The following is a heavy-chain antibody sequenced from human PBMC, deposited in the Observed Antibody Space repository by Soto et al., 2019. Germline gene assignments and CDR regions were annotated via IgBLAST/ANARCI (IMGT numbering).Heavy chain of an antibody. J-gene: IGHJ4*02. CDR2: IYHRGST. D-gene: IGHD6-13*01. CDR1: GGSISSSNW. Sequence: QVQLQASGPGLVKPSGTLSLTCAVSGGSISSSNWWTWVRQPPWKGLEWIGEIYHRGSTNYNPSLKSRVTISVDNSKKQFALKLTSVTAADTAVDYCARGHSSCCYDYWGQGTLVTVSS. CDR3: ARGHSSCCYDY. V-gene: IGHV4-4*02.